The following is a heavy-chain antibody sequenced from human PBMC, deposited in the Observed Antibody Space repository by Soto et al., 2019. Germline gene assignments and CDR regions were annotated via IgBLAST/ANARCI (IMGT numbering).Heavy chain of an antibody. CDR3: AGAKRLHGIFDY. J-gene: IGHJ4*02. CDR1: GFSFSTHA. CDR2: IWYDGSKK. V-gene: IGHV3-33*01. Sequence: QVLLVESGGGVVQPGKSLRLSCAASGFSFSTHAMHWVRQAPGKGLEWVALIWYDGSKKYYADSGRGRFTISGDNSNCPLYPQLDSLSMVETSIYYCAGAKRLHGIFDYWGKGTLVTVSS.